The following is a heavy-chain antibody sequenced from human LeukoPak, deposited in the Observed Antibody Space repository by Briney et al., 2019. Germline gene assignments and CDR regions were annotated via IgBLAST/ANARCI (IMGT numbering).Heavy chain of an antibody. V-gene: IGHV3-23*01. CDR2: ISGSGGST. J-gene: IGHJ6*02. D-gene: IGHD4-17*01. CDR3: AKEATVTSYYYYYYGMDV. Sequence: GGSLRLSCAASGFTFSSYAMSWVRQAPGKGLEWVSAISGSGGSTYYADSVKGRFTISRDNSKNTLYLQMNSLRAEDTAVYYCAKEATVTSYYYYYYGMDVWGQGTTVTVSS. CDR1: GFTFSSYA.